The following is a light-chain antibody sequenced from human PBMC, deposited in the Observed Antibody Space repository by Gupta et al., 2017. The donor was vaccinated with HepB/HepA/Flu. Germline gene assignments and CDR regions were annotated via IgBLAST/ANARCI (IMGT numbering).Light chain of an antibody. CDR3: RQHNSYPWT. Sequence: DIQMTQSPSSLSASVGDRVTITCRASQGIRKDLGWYQQKPGKAPKRLIYAASSLQSGVPSRISGSGSGTEFTLTISSLQPEDFATYYCRQHNSYPWTFGQGTKVEIK. CDR2: AAS. J-gene: IGKJ1*01. V-gene: IGKV1-17*01. CDR1: QGIRKD.